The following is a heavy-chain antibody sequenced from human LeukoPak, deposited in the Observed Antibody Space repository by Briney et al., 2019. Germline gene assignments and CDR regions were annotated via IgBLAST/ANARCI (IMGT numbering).Heavy chain of an antibody. J-gene: IGHJ6*03. Sequence: SETLSLTCGVYGGSFSGYFWSWIRQPPGKGLEWIGEINHSGSSNYNPSLKSRVTISADTSKNQFSLKLSSVTAADTAVYYCARLRLVWSGKRYLERNYYYFMDVWGKGTTVTISS. CDR1: GGSFSGYF. D-gene: IGHD3-3*01. CDR3: ARLRLVWSGKRYLERNYYYFMDV. V-gene: IGHV4-34*01. CDR2: INHSGSS.